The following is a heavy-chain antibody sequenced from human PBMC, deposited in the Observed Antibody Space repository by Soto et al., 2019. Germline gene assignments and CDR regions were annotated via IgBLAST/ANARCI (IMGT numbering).Heavy chain of an antibody. CDR3: AKKVTIYAVDPADY. CDR1: GFTFSDYY. Sequence: GGSLRLSCAASGFTFSDYYMSWIRQTPGKGLEWVSYITSSSTYTNYADSVKGRFTISRDNARNSMYLQMNSLRAEDTAVYFCAKKVTIYAVDPADYWGQGTQVTVSS. J-gene: IGHJ4*02. D-gene: IGHD3-3*01. CDR2: ITSSSTYT. V-gene: IGHV3-11*03.